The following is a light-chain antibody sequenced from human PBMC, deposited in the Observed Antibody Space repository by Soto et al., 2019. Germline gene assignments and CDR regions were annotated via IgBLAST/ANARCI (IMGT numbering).Light chain of an antibody. V-gene: IGKV3-20*01. CDR3: QQYGSSPLIS. J-gene: IGKJ5*01. CDR2: GAS. CDR1: QTVSITY. Sequence: VLTQSPGTLSLSPGASATLSCRASQTVSITYLTWYQQKPGQAPRLLIFGASKRATGIPDRFSGSESGRDFTLTISGLEPEDFAVYYCQQYGSSPLISFGQGTRLDIK.